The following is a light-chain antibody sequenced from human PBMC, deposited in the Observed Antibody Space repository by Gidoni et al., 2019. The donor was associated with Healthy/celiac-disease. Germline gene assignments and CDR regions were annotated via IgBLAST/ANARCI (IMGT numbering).Light chain of an antibody. J-gene: IGKJ2*01. Sequence: EMVMTQSPAPRAVSPGERDTLSCRASQCVSSNVAWYQQKPGQAPRLPIYGSSTMATGSPARFSGCGSGTEFTHTIIRLQSEYFAFYYCQQYNNWPPDTFGQGTKLEIK. CDR1: QCVSSN. V-gene: IGKV3-15*01. CDR2: GSS. CDR3: QQYNNWPPDT.